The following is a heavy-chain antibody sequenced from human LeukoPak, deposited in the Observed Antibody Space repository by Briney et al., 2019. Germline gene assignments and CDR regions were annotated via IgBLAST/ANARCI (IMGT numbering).Heavy chain of an antibody. CDR3: ARDRCNGCDCYPHFDY. CDR1: EFISSTYW. J-gene: IGHJ4*02. D-gene: IGHD2-21*02. V-gene: IGHV3-7*01. CDR2: IKEDGSQK. Sequence: GGSLRLSCAASEFISSTYWVGWVRQAPGKGLEWVASIKEDGSQKYYVDSVKGRFTISKDNAKNSLYLQMGSLRVEDTAVYYCARDRCNGCDCYPHFDYWGQGTLVTVSS.